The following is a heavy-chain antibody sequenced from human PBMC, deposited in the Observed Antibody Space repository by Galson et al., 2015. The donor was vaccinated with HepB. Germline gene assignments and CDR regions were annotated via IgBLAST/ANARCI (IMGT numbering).Heavy chain of an antibody. Sequence: LRLSCAASGFTFSSYGMHWVRQAPGKGLEWVAVIWYDGSNKYYADSVKGRFTISRDNSKNTLYLQMNSLRAEDTAVYYCARGPLWFGEGQALYFDYWGQGTLVTVSS. V-gene: IGHV3-33*01. CDR3: ARGPLWFGEGQALYFDY. CDR2: IWYDGSNK. CDR1: GFTFSSYG. D-gene: IGHD3-10*01. J-gene: IGHJ4*02.